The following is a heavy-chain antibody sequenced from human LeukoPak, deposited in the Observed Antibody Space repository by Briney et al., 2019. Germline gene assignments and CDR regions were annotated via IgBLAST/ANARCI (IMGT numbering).Heavy chain of an antibody. Sequence: GGSLRLSRAASGFTFSGAWMSWVRQAPGKGLEWVGRIKSKRDGETTEYAAPVQGRFTISRDDSGDMLYLQMNTLKTEDTAVYYCTREWYGELPYWGQGTLVTVSS. D-gene: IGHD3-10*01. CDR1: GFTFSGAW. CDR3: TREWYGELPY. V-gene: IGHV3-15*01. J-gene: IGHJ4*02. CDR2: IKSKRDGETT.